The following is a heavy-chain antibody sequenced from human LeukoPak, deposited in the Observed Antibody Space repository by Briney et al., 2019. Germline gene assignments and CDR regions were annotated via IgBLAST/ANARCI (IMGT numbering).Heavy chain of an antibody. V-gene: IGHV3-30*02. CDR2: IRYDGSNK. CDR3: AKDFGRGYSPGGDY. D-gene: IGHD5-18*01. CDR1: GFTFSSYG. Sequence: GGSLRLSCAASGFTFSSYGMHWVRQAPGKGLEWVAFIRYDGSNKYYADSVKGRFTISRDNSKNTLYLQMNSLRAEDTAVYYCAKDFGRGYSPGGDYWGQGTLVTVSS. J-gene: IGHJ4*02.